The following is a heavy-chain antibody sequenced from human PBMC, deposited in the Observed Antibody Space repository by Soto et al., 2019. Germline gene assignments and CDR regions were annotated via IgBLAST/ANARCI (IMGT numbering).Heavy chain of an antibody. J-gene: IGHJ4*02. Sequence: SETLSLTCSISDDSIGPYYWTWIRQTPRKELQWIGYVYTSGSTKYNSSLKSRVTISLDASNSQFSLTMSSVTAADTGVYYCAREVVGNTWPGIFDSWGRGPLATASS. CDR3: AREVVGNTWPGIFDS. V-gene: IGHV4-4*08. CDR2: VYTSGST. D-gene: IGHD2-2*01. CDR1: DDSIGPYY.